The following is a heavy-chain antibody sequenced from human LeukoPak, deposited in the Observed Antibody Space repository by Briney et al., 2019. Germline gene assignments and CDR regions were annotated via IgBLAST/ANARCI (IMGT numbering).Heavy chain of an antibody. CDR2: IWYDGSNK. V-gene: IGHV3-33*06. CDR3: AKDRDGYNFRLAYYFDY. CDR1: GFTFSSYG. Sequence: GGSLRLSCAASGFTFSSYGMHWVRQAPGKGLEWVAVIWYDGSNKYYADSVKGRFTISRDNSKNTLYLQMNSLRAEDTAVYYCAKDRDGYNFRLAYYFDYWGQGTLVTVSS. D-gene: IGHD5-24*01. J-gene: IGHJ4*02.